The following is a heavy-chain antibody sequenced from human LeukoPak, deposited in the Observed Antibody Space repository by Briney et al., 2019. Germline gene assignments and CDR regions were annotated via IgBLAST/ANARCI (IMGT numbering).Heavy chain of an antibody. CDR1: GGSISSSSYY. CDR3: ARTYGSSGLGYFDL. CDR2: IYYIGST. Sequence: SETLSLTCTVSGGSISSSSYYWGWIRQPPGKGLEWIGCIYYIGSTHYSPSLKSRLTISVDTSKNQFSLKLSSVTAADTAVYYCARTYGSSGLGYFDLWGRGTLVTVSS. D-gene: IGHD6-13*01. J-gene: IGHJ2*01. V-gene: IGHV4-39*07.